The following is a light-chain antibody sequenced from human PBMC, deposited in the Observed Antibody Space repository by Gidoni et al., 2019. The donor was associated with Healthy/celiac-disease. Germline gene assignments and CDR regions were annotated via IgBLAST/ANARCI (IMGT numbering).Light chain of an antibody. CDR1: HSISSW. CDR2: KAS. CDR3: QQYSSYSST. V-gene: IGKV1-5*03. J-gene: IGKJ2*02. Sequence: DFPITQSPSTLSASVGDRVTIPCRASHSISSWLAWYQQKPGKAPKLLIYKASSIESGVPARFSGSGSGTEFTLTISSLQPDDFATYYCQQYSSYSSTFGRGTKLEIK.